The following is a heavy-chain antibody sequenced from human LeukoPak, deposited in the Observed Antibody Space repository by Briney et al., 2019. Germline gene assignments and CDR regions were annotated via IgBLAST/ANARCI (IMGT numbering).Heavy chain of an antibody. D-gene: IGHD1-7*01. CDR2: IIPIFGTA. CDR3: ARVSGITGTTELDP. J-gene: IGHJ5*02. Sequence: SVRVSCKPSVGTFISYAISWVRQAPGQGREWMGGIIPIFGTANYAQKFQGRVTITTDESTSTAYMGLSSLRSEDTAVYYCARVSGITGTTELDPWGQGTLVTVSS. V-gene: IGHV1-69*05. CDR1: VGTFISYA.